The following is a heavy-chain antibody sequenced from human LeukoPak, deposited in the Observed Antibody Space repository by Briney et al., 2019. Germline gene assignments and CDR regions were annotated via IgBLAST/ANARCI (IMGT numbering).Heavy chain of an antibody. CDR2: IFYSGGT. V-gene: IGHV4-39*01. D-gene: IGHD2-15*01. CDR1: GGSISSSSYY. J-gene: IGHJ4*02. CDR3: ARQERYCSGGNCYKYFDY. Sequence: SETLSLTCTVSGGSISSSSYYWGWIRQPPGKGLEWIGSIFYSGGTYYNPSLKSRVTMSVDTSKNQFSLKLSPVTAADTAVFYCARQERYCSGGNCYKYFDYWGRGTLVTVSS.